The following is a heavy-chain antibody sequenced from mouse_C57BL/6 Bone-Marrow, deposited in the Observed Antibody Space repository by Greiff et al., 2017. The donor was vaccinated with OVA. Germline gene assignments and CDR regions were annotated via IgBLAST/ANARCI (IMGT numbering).Heavy chain of an antibody. CDR1: GYTFTSYW. CDR2: IDPNSGGT. Sequence: QVQLQQPGAELVKPGASVKLSCKASGYTFTSYWMHWVKQRPGRGLEWIGRIDPNSGGTKYNEKFKSTATLTVDKPSSTPFMQLTSLTSEDSAVYYCARWGLRRGAGSIDYWGQGTSVTVSS. V-gene: IGHV1-72*01. D-gene: IGHD2-4*01. CDR3: ARWGLRRGAGSIDY. J-gene: IGHJ4*01.